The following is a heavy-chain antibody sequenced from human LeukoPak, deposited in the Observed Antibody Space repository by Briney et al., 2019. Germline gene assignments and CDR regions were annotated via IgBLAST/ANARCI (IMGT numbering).Heavy chain of an antibody. V-gene: IGHV3-23*01. D-gene: IGHD3-9*01. Sequence: GGSLRLSCAASGFTFSNYAMSWVRQAPGKGLEWVSAISGSGGNTYYADSVKGRFTISRDNSKNTVFLQMNSLRAEDTAVYYCAKWGDYDVLTGYYVSDYWGQGTLVTVSS. CDR3: AKWGDYDVLTGYYVSDY. CDR2: ISGSGGNT. CDR1: GFTFSNYA. J-gene: IGHJ4*02.